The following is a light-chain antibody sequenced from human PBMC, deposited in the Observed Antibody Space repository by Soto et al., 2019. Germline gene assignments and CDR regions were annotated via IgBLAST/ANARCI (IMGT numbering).Light chain of an antibody. Sequence: IRMTQSPSSLSASTGDRVTITFRASQSISSWLAWYQQKPGKAPKVLIYDASSLESGVPSRFSGSGSGTEFSLTISSLQPDDFATYYCQQYNNYWTFGQGTKVDIK. J-gene: IGKJ1*01. CDR1: QSISSW. CDR3: QQYNNYWT. CDR2: DAS. V-gene: IGKV1-5*01.